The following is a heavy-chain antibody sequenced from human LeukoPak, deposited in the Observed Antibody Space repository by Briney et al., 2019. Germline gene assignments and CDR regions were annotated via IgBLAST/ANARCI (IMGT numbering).Heavy chain of an antibody. J-gene: IGHJ4*02. CDR1: GFTFSSYW. CDR3: AKDFVGPDDY. Sequence: GSLRLSCAASGFTFSSYWMHWVRQAPGKGLVWVSRIDSNGRTINYADSAKGRFTISRDNANSMLYLQMNSLRAEDSAVYYCAKDFVGPDDYWGQGTLVTVSS. CDR2: IDSNGRTI. V-gene: IGHV3-74*01. D-gene: IGHD1-26*01.